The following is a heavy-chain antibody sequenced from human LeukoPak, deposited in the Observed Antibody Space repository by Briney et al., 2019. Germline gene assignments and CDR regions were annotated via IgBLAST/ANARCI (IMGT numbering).Heavy chain of an antibody. V-gene: IGHV3-48*01. CDR2: ITSTSDTI. CDR3: ARERLLDY. Sequence: GGSLRLSCVTSGFPFSTYSMNWVRQAPGKGLEWLSYITSTSDTIYYADSVKGRFTISRDNAKNSLYLQMNSLRAEDTAVYYCARERLLDYWGQGTLVTVSS. J-gene: IGHJ4*02. CDR1: GFPFSTYS.